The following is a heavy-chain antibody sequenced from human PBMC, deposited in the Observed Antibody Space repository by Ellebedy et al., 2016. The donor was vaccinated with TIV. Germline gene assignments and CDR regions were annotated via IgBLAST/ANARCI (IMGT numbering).Heavy chain of an antibody. D-gene: IGHD2-21*01. CDR2: INQDGSRI. J-gene: IGHJ6*02. CDR3: VRDGAYGDYTPGYYGMDV. CDR1: GFTFTSYW. V-gene: IGHV3-7*03. Sequence: GGSLRLSCAASGFTFTSYWMSWVRQAPGKGLEWVANINQDGSRIYYVDSVKGRFTISRDNAKNSVYLRMNTLSVEETAVYHCVRDGAYGDYTPGYYGMDVWGQGTTVTVSS.